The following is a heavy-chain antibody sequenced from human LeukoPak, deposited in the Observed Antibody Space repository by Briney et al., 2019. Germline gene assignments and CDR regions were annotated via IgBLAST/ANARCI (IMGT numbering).Heavy chain of an antibody. Sequence: PGGSLRLSCAASGFTFGSYDMHWVRQATGKGLEWVSAIGTAGDTYYPGSVKGRFTISRENAKNSLYLQMNSLRAGDTAVYYCARNGGASDAFDIWGQGTMVTVSS. CDR2: IGTAGDT. J-gene: IGHJ3*02. V-gene: IGHV3-13*01. CDR3: ARNGGASDAFDI. CDR1: GFTFGSYD. D-gene: IGHD3-16*01.